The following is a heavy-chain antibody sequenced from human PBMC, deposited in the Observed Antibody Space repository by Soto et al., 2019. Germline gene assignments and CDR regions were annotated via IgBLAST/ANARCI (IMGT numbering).Heavy chain of an antibody. CDR1: CGSFSCYY. J-gene: IGHJ4*01. D-gene: IGHD3-9*01. CDR3: ASPPHYDILPGQDGDY. V-gene: IGHV4-34*01. Sequence: KTSETLSLTCAVYCGSFSCYYWSWIRQPPGKGLEWIGEINHSGSTNYNPSLKCRVTISVDTSKNQFSLKLSSVTAADTAVYYCASPPHYDILPGQDGDYWGHGTLVTVSS. CDR2: INHSGST.